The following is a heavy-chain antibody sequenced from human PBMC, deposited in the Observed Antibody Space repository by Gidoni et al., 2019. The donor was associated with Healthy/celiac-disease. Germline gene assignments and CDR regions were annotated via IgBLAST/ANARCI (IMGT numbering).Heavy chain of an antibody. CDR3: ARDSSGSYSFGLYGPNYYYYGMDV. V-gene: IGHV1-18*01. CDR2: ISAYNGNT. Sequence: QVQLVQSGAEVKKPGASVKVSCKASGYTFTSYGISWVRPAPGQGLEWMGWISAYNGNTNYAQKLQGRVTMTTDTSTSTAYMELRSVRSDDTAVYYCARDSSGSYSFGLYGPNYYYYGMDVWGQGTTVTVSS. CDR1: GYTFTSYG. J-gene: IGHJ6*02. D-gene: IGHD1-26*01.